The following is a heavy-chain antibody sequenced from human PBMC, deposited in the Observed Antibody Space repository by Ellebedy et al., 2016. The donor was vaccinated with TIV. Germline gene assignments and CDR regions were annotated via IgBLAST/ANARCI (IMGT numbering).Heavy chain of an antibody. CDR3: ARDRGTIVRGVRYYNGLDV. Sequence: PSETLSLTCTVSGDTISGDYWTWIRQSPGGPMGYIGYVHYSGSTNYNPSLKSRVPISLDTSKNQFSLNLKSVTFADTAIYYCARDRGTIVRGVRYYNGLDVWGQGTTVTVSS. V-gene: IGHV4-59*01. J-gene: IGHJ6*02. CDR2: VHYSGST. D-gene: IGHD3-10*01. CDR1: GDTISGDY.